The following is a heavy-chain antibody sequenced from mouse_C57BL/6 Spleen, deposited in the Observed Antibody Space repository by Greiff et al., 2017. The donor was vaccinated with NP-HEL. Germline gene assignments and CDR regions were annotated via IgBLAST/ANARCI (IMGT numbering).Heavy chain of an antibody. D-gene: IGHD3-2*02. Sequence: EVKLMESGGGLVKPGGSLKLSCAASGFTFSDYGMHWVRQAPEKGLEWVAYISSGSSTIYYADTVKGRFTISRDNAKNTLFLQMTSLRSEDTAMYYCAKDSSGYDYWGQGTTLTVSS. V-gene: IGHV5-17*01. CDR2: ISSGSSTI. CDR3: AKDSSGYDY. J-gene: IGHJ2*01. CDR1: GFTFSDYG.